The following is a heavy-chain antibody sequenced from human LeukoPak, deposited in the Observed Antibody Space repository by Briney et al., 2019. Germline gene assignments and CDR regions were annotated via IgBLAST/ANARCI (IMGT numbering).Heavy chain of an antibody. CDR1: GYSISSGYF. CDR2: IHHSGTT. Sequence: PSETLSLTCTVSGYSISSGYFWGWIRQSPGQGLEWIGTIHHSGTTYYNPSLKSRVTISVDTSKNQFSLKVISVAAADTAMYFCARGSNGYYFFGDSWGQGTLVTVSS. J-gene: IGHJ4*02. V-gene: IGHV4-38-2*02. D-gene: IGHD3-22*01. CDR3: ARGSNGYYFFGDS.